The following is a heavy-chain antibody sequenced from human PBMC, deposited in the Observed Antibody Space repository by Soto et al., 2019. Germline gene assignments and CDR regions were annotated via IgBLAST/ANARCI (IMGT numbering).Heavy chain of an antibody. J-gene: IGHJ4*02. Sequence: GGSLRLSCAASGFTFSSYGMNWVRQAPGKGLEWVAVIWYDGSTKYYADSVKGRFTISRENSKNTRYLQMNSLRAEDTAVYYCAMGAAVSCSGGSCLSEGFDYWGQGTLVTVSS. V-gene: IGHV3-33*01. CDR3: AMGAAVSCSGGSCLSEGFDY. D-gene: IGHD2-15*01. CDR2: IWYDGSTK. CDR1: GFTFSSYG.